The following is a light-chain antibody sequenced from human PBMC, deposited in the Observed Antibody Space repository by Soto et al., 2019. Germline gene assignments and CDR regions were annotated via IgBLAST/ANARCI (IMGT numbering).Light chain of an antibody. CDR3: WSYAGSYTHV. J-gene: IGLJ1*01. Sequence: QSALTQPRSVSGSPGQSVTISCTGTSSDVGTYTYVSWYQQQPGKAPKLIMYDVIKRPSGVPDRYSGSKSGNTASLTISGRKAEDEADYYCWSYAGSYTHVFGTGTKLTVL. CDR2: DVI. CDR1: SSDVGTYTY. V-gene: IGLV2-11*01.